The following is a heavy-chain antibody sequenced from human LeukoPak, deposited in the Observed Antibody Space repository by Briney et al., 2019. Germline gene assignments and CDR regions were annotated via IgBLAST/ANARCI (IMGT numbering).Heavy chain of an antibody. D-gene: IGHD1-14*01. CDR2: ISSSGSTT. V-gene: IGHV3-48*01. CDR1: GFTFSYYS. Sequence: PGGSLRLSCAGSGFTFSYYSMNWVRQAPGKGLEWVSYISSSGSTTYYADSVKGRFSVSRDDAKNSLYLQMNRLRAEDTAVYYCARDLGITSTTVYYGMDVWGQGTTVTVSS. J-gene: IGHJ6*02. CDR3: ARDLGITSTTVYYGMDV.